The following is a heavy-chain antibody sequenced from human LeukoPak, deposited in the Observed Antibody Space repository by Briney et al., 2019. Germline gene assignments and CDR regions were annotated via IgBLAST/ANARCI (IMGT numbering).Heavy chain of an antibody. J-gene: IGHJ6*03. CDR3: ARVLYYDILTGHPYYYMDV. CDR1: GGTFSSYA. V-gene: IGHV1-69*05. CDR2: IIPIFGTA. Sequence: SVKVSCKASGGTFSSYAISWVRQAPGQGLEWMGGIIPIFGTANYAQKFQGRVTITTDESTSTAYMELSSLRSEDTAVYYCARVLYYDILTGHPYYYMDVWGKGTTATVSS. D-gene: IGHD3-9*01.